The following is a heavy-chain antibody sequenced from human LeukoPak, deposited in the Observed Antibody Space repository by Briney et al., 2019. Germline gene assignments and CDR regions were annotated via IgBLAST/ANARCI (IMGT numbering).Heavy chain of an antibody. CDR1: GFTFSSYA. Sequence: GGSLRLSCAASGFTFSSYAMHWVRQAPGKGLEWVAVISYDGSNKYYADSVKGRFTISRDNSKNTLYLQMNSLRAEDTAVYYCARDHAYYDFWSGQNYYFDYWGQGTLVTVSS. CDR3: ARDHAYYDFWSGQNYYFDY. CDR2: ISYDGSNK. V-gene: IGHV3-30*04. J-gene: IGHJ4*02. D-gene: IGHD3-3*01.